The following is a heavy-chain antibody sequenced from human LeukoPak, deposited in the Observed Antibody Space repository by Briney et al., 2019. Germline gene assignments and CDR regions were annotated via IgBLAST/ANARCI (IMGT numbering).Heavy chain of an antibody. CDR3: ARQGRRTIAPAGPYSCFDY. CDR2: IYYSGST. D-gene: IGHD6-13*01. J-gene: IGHJ4*02. Sequence: SETLSLTCTVSGVSISSYYWTWIRQPPGKGLEWIGSIYYSGSTYYNPSPKSRVTISVDTSKNQSSLKLSSVTAADTAVYYCARQGRRTIAPAGPYSCFDYWGQGTLVTVSS. CDR1: GVSISSYY. V-gene: IGHV4-59*05.